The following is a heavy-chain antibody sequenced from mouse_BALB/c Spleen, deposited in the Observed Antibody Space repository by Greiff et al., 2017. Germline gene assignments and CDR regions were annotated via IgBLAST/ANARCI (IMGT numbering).Heavy chain of an antibody. V-gene: IGHV8-12*01. CDR2: IYWDDDK. Sequence: QVTLKVSGPGILQPSQTLSLTCSFSGFSLSTSGMGVSWIRQPSGKGLEWLAHIYWDDDKRYNPSLKSRLTISKDTSSNQVFLKITSVDTADTATYYCARRDDEGAYAMDYWGQGTSVTVSA. CDR3: ARRDDEGAYAMDY. D-gene: IGHD2-12*01. J-gene: IGHJ4*01. CDR1: GFSLSTSGMG.